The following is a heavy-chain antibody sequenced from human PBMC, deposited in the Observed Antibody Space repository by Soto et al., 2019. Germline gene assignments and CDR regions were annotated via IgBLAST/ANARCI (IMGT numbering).Heavy chain of an antibody. CDR2: ILPFLGTT. CDR3: ARDVTAMEALYYYDT. J-gene: IGHJ4*02. D-gene: IGHD5-18*01. V-gene: IGHV1-69*08. Sequence: QLQLVQSGAAVKKPGSSVKVSCKASGGTLNTYTISSVRQAPGQGLEWMGSILPFLGTTNYARKFQGRVTINADQSTSTMELSSLRSEDTAVYFCARDVTAMEALYYYDTWGQGTLVTVSS. CDR1: GGTLNTYT.